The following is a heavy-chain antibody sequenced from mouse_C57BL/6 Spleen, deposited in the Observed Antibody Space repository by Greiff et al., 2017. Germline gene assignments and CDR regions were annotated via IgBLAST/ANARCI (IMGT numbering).Heavy chain of an antibody. Sequence: EVKLEESGEGLVKPGGSLKLSCAASGFTFSSYAMSWVRQTPEKRLEWVAYISSGGDDIYYADTVKGRFTISRDNARNTLYLQMSSLKSEDTAMYYCTRGAHYYGSSYGYFDVWGTGTTVTVSS. D-gene: IGHD1-1*01. CDR3: TRGAHYYGSSYGYFDV. J-gene: IGHJ1*03. CDR1: GFTFSSYA. V-gene: IGHV5-9-1*02. CDR2: ISSGGDDI.